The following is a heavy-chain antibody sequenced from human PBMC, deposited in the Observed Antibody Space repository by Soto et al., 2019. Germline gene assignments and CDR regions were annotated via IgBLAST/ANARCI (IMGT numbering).Heavy chain of an antibody. Sequence: ASVKVSCKASGYTFTSYGISWVRQAPGQGLEWMGWISAYNGNTNYAQKLQGRVIMTTDTSTSTAYMELRSLRSDDTAVYYCARSRVGIYDILTGSDAFDFWGQGTMVTVSS. CDR3: ARSRVGIYDILTGSDAFDF. CDR2: ISAYNGNT. J-gene: IGHJ3*01. D-gene: IGHD3-9*01. CDR1: GYTFTSYG. V-gene: IGHV1-18*01.